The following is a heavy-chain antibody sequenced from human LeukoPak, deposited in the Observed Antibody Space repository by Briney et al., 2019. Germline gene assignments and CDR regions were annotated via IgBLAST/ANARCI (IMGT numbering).Heavy chain of an antibody. CDR3: ARDQKRGMSWELLRAQTYDGFDV. J-gene: IGHJ3*01. V-gene: IGHV1-18*01. Sequence: ASVKVSCKASGYTFTSYGISWVRQAPGQGLEWMGWISAYNGNTNYAQKLQGRVTMTTDTSTSTAYMELRSLRSDDTAVYYCARDQKRGMSWELLRAQTYDGFDVWGQGTIVTVSS. CDR1: GYTFTSYG. CDR2: ISAYNGNT. D-gene: IGHD1-26*01.